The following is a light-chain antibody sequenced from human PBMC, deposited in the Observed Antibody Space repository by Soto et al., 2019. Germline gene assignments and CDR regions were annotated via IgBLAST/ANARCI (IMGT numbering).Light chain of an antibody. V-gene: IGKV1-5*01. CDR1: QSISPY. Sequence: DIQMTQSPSSLSASVGDRVNITCRASQSISPYLNWYQQKPGKAPNLLIYSASILESGVPSRFSGSGSGTEFTLTISSLQPDDFATYYCQQYNSYWTFGQGTKVDIK. CDR3: QQYNSYWT. CDR2: SAS. J-gene: IGKJ1*01.